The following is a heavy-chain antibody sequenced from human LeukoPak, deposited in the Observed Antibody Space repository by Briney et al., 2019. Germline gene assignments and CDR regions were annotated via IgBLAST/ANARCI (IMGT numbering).Heavy chain of an antibody. Sequence: SETLSLTCTVSGGSISSSYYYWGWICQPPGKGLEWIGSIYSSGSTYYNPSLKSRVTISVDTSKNQFSLKLTSVTAADTAVYYCARRYGPWGQGTLVTVSS. J-gene: IGHJ5*02. CDR2: IYSSGST. CDR3: ARRYGP. V-gene: IGHV4-39*01. CDR1: GGSISSSYYY. D-gene: IGHD4-17*01.